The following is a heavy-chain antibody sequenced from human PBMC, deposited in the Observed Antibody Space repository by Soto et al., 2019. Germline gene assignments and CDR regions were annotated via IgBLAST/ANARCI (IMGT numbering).Heavy chain of an antibody. CDR1: GYTFTSYD. CDR3: ARGTSFTVTTDY. V-gene: IGHV1-8*01. Sequence: GASVNVSCKASGYTFTSYDINWVRQATGQGLEWMGWMNPNSGNTGYAQKFQGRVTMTRNTSISTAYMELSSLRSEDTAVYYCARGTSFTVTTDYWGQGTLVTVSS. CDR2: MNPNSGNT. J-gene: IGHJ4*02. D-gene: IGHD4-17*01.